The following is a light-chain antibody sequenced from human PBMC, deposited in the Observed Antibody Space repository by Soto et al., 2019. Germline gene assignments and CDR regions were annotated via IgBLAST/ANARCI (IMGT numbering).Light chain of an antibody. V-gene: IGLV2-23*01. CDR1: SSDVGSYNL. CDR2: EEN. CDR3: CSYAGSSTPYV. J-gene: IGLJ1*01. Sequence: QSVLTQPASVSGSPGQSTTISCTGTSSDVGSYNLVSWYQQYPGKAPKLMIYEENKRPSGVSNRFSASKSGNTASLTISGLQAEDEAEYFCCSYAGSSTPYVFGTGTKVTVL.